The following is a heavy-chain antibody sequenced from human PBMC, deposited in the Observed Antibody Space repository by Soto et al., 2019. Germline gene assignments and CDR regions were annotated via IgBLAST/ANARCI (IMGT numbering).Heavy chain of an antibody. J-gene: IGHJ5*02. Sequence: SVKVSCKASGGAFSSYAISWVRQAPGQGLEWMGGIIPIFGTANYAQKFQGRVTITADESTSTAYMGLSSLRSEDTAGYYCARGYYDILTGSTWWFDPWGQGTLVTVSS. D-gene: IGHD3-9*01. V-gene: IGHV1-69*13. CDR1: GGAFSSYA. CDR3: ARGYYDILTGSTWWFDP. CDR2: IIPIFGTA.